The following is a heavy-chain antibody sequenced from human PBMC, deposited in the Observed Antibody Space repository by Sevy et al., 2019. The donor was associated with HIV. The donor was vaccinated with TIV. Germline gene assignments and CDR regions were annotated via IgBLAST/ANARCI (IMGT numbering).Heavy chain of an antibody. J-gene: IGHJ4*02. V-gene: IGHV4-59*01. CDR3: ARESIGAVGDFDY. CDR2: IYYSGST. D-gene: IGHD6-13*01. CDR1: DGSMNNYF. Sequence: SETLSLTCTVSDGSMNNYFWSWIRQPPGKGLEWIAYIYYSGSTNYNPSLKSRVTISVDTSKNQFSLKLTSVTAADTAVYYCARESIGAVGDFDYWGQGTLVTVSS.